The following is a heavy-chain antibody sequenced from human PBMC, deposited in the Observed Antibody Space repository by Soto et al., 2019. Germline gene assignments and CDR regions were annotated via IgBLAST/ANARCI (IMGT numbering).Heavy chain of an antibody. CDR1: GYTFTSYG. V-gene: IGHV1-18*01. Sequence: ASVKVSCKASGYTFTSYGISWVRQAPGQGLEWMGWISAYNGNTNYAQKLQGRVTMTTDTSTSTAYMELRSLRSDDTAVYYCARVSPTYCRGGSCYFDYWGQGTLVTVSS. J-gene: IGHJ4*02. CDR3: ARVSPTYCRGGSCYFDY. D-gene: IGHD2-15*01. CDR2: ISAYNGNT.